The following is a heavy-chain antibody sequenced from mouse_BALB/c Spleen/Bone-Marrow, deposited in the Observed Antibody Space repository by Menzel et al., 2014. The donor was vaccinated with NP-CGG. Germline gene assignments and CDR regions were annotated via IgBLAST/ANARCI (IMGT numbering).Heavy chain of an antibody. CDR3: ALLGYYGYFAV. CDR2: INPGSGTI. Sequence: EVQLEVSGGGLVQPGGSLKLSCAASGFDFSRYWMSWVRQAPGNGLEWIGEINPGSGTINYGPSLKDKFIISSDNAINTLHRQMVKVTSEDTARDYCALLGYYGYFAVQGAGPPVPISS. V-gene: IGHV4-1*02. CDR1: GFDFSRYW. J-gene: IGHJ1*01. D-gene: IGHD2-2*01.